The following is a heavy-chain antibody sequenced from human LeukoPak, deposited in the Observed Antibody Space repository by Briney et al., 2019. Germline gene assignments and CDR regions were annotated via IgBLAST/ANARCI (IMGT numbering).Heavy chain of an antibody. CDR2: IKQDGSEK. V-gene: IGHV3-7*01. J-gene: IGHJ4*02. Sequence: GGSLRLSCAASGFTFSSYWMSWVRQAPGKGLEWVANIKQDGSEKYYVDSVKGRFTISRDNAKNSLYLQMNSLRAEDTAVYYCARVSKAYRRSGYAENFDYWGQGTRVTVSS. CDR3: ARVSKAYRRSGYAENFDY. CDR1: GFTFSSYW. D-gene: IGHD5-12*01.